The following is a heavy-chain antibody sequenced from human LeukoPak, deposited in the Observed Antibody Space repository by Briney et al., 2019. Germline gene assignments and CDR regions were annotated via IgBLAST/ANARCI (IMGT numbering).Heavy chain of an antibody. V-gene: IGHV3-30-3*01. D-gene: IGHD3-22*01. CDR2: ISYDGSNK. Sequence: GGSLRISCAASGFTFSSYAMHWVRQAPGKGLEWVAVISYDGSNKYYADSVKGRFTISRDNSKNTLYLQMNSLRAEDTAVYYCARAEYYYDSSGYYDAFDIWGQGTMVTVSS. CDR1: GFTFSSYA. J-gene: IGHJ3*02. CDR3: ARAEYYYDSSGYYDAFDI.